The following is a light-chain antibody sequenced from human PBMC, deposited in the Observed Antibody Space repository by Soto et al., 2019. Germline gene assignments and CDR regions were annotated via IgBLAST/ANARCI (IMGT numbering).Light chain of an antibody. CDR1: SSDVGSYNL. CDR2: GVT. Sequence: QSALTQPASVSGSPGQSITISCTGTSSDVGSYNLVSWYQQHPGKAPKFMIYGVTKRPSGVSNRFSGSKSGGTASLTISGLQAEDEADYYCCSYAGSNTYVFGTGTKVTVL. J-gene: IGLJ1*01. V-gene: IGLV2-23*02. CDR3: CSYAGSNTYV.